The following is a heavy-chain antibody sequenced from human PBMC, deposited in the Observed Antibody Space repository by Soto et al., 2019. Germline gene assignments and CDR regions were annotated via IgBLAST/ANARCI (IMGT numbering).Heavy chain of an antibody. Sequence: ASVKVSWKVSGYTLTELSMHWVRQAPGKGLEWMGGFDPEDGETIYTQKFQGRVTMTEDTSTDTAYMELSSLRSEDTAVYYCATAVTGRGSYYWGIGDAFDIWGQGTMVTVSS. CDR1: GYTLTELS. V-gene: IGHV1-24*01. D-gene: IGHD1-26*01. CDR2: FDPEDGET. J-gene: IGHJ3*02. CDR3: ATAVTGRGSYYWGIGDAFDI.